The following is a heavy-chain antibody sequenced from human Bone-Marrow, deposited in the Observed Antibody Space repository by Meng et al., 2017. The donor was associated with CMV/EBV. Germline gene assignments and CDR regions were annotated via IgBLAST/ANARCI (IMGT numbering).Heavy chain of an antibody. V-gene: IGHV1-2*02. CDR3: AREDNSMIRGICDY. CDR1: GYTFTGYD. J-gene: IGHJ4*02. D-gene: IGHD3-10*01. CDR2: INPNSGGT. Sequence: ASVKVSCKASGYTFTGYDIHWVRQAPGQGLEWMGWINPNSGGTNYAQKFQGRVTMTSDTSITTAFMELSRLRSDDTAVYYCAREDNSMIRGICDYWGQGTLVTVSS.